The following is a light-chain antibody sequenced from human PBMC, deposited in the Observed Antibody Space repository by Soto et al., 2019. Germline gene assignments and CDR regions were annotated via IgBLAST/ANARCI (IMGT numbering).Light chain of an antibody. CDR1: QSVSSY. Sequence: EIVLTQSPATLSLSPGERATLSCRASQSVSSYLAWYQQKPGQAPRPLIYDASNRATGIPARFSGSGSGTDFTLTISSLEPEDFAVYYCQQRSNWPPQITFGQGTRLEI. CDR3: QQRSNWPPQIT. CDR2: DAS. J-gene: IGKJ5*01. V-gene: IGKV3-11*01.